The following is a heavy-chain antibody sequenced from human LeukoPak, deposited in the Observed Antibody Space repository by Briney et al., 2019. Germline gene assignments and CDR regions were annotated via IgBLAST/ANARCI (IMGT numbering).Heavy chain of an antibody. D-gene: IGHD3-10*01. CDR1: QFPFSDYY. J-gene: IGHJ4*02. CDR3: GAVQGVSRPYYSDF. V-gene: IGHV3-11*01. CDR2: ITSSGSTT. Sequence: AGGSLRLSCAASQFPFSDYYMSWLRQAPGKGLEWISYITSSGSTTYYADSVKGRFTISRDNDKNSLYLQMNSLRADDTAVYYCGAVQGVSRPYYSDFWGRGTLVTVSS.